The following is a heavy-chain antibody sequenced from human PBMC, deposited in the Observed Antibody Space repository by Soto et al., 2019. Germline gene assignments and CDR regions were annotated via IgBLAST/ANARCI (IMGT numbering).Heavy chain of an antibody. D-gene: IGHD2-8*02. CDR2: IYYSGST. V-gene: IGHV4-30-4*01. J-gene: IGHJ4*02. CDR3: ARFPVGVYAFDY. Sequence: QVQLQESGPGLVKPSQTLSLTCTFSGGSISSGDYYWSWIRQPPGKGLEWIGYIYYSGSTYYNPSLHSRVSITVETSKDAASLKRSSVTAADTAGYYCARFPVGVYAFDYWGQGTLVTVSS. CDR1: GGSISSGDYY.